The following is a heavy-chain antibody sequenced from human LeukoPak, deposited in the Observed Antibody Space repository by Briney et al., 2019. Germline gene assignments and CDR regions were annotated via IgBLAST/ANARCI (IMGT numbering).Heavy chain of an antibody. CDR3: ARGYSYGYGPLDY. Sequence: ASVKVSCKASGYSFTNYGINWVRQAPGQGLEWMGWISTDNGNTDYAQNLQGRVTMTTDTSTGTAYMEPRSLRSDDTAVYYCARGYSYGYGPLDYWGQGTLVTVSS. D-gene: IGHD5-18*01. J-gene: IGHJ4*02. V-gene: IGHV1-18*01. CDR2: ISTDNGNT. CDR1: GYSFTNYG.